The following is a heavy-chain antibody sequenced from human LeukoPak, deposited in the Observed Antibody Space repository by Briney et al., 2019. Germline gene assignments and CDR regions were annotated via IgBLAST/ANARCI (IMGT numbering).Heavy chain of an antibody. CDR2: ISGTSSNI. Sequence: GGSLRLSCTASGFTFSSLSMNWVRQAPGKGLEWVSYISGTSSNIYYADSVKGRFTISRDNAKNSLYLQMNSLRDEDTAVYYCAKAAGYSTIYWFDPWGQGTLVTVSS. J-gene: IGHJ5*02. CDR3: AKAAGYSTIYWFDP. CDR1: GFTFSSLS. D-gene: IGHD6-13*01. V-gene: IGHV3-48*02.